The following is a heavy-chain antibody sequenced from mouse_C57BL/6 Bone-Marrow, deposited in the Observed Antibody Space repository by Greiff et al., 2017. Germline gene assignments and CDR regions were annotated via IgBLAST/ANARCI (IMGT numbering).Heavy chain of an antibody. CDR2: INPKNGGT. Sequence: EVKLMESGPELVKPGASVKIPCKASGSTFTDYNMDWVKQSHGKRLEWIGDINPKNGGTIYNQKFKGKATCTVDKSSSTAYMELLSLTSEDTAVYYCARAIATVVATGYFDFWGTGTTFTVSS. CDR3: ARAIATVVATGYFDF. V-gene: IGHV1-18*01. D-gene: IGHD1-1*01. CDR1: GSTFTDYN. J-gene: IGHJ1*03.